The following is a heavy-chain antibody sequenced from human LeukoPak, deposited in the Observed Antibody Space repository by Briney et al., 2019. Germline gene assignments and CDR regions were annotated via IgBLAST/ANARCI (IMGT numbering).Heavy chain of an antibody. CDR3: ARGSIGPDY. CDR2: INNDGSDA. CDR1: GFTFSSYS. Sequence: GGSLRLSCAASGFTFSSYSMNWVRQAPGKGLVWVSRINNDGSDAVYADSVKGRFTISRDNAKNTLYLQMNSLRAEDTAIYYCARGSIGPDYWGQGTLVTVSS. J-gene: IGHJ4*02. V-gene: IGHV3-74*01.